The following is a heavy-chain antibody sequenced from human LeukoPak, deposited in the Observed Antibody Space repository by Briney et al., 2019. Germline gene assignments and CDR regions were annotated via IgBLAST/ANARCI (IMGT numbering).Heavy chain of an antibody. Sequence: GGSLRLSCAASGFTFSSYWMSWVRQAAGKGLEWVANIKQDGSQKYYVDSVEGRFTISRDNAKTSLYLQMNRLSAEDTAVYYCARHWRATTNYYYYYYMAVWGKATTVTVSS. CDR2: IKQDGSQK. J-gene: IGHJ6*03. CDR3: ARHWRATTNYYYYYYMAV. V-gene: IGHV3-7*01. CDR1: GFTFSSYW. D-gene: IGHD1-26*01.